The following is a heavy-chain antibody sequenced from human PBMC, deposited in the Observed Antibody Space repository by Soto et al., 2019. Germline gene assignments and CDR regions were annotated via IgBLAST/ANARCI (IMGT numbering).Heavy chain of an antibody. CDR2: INPNSGGT. V-gene: IGHV1-2*04. D-gene: IGHD3-22*01. CDR1: GYTFTGYY. Sequence: ASVKVSCKASGYTFTGYYMHWVRQAPGQGLEWMGWINPNSGGTNYAQKFQGWVTMTRDTSISTAYMELRSLRSDDTAVYYCARPDYYDSSGPLFDPWGQGTLVTVSS. CDR3: ARPDYYDSSGPLFDP. J-gene: IGHJ5*02.